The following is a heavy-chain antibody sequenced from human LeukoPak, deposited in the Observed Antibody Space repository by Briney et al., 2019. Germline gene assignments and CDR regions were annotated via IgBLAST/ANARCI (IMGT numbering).Heavy chain of an antibody. V-gene: IGHV4-39*01. Sequence: SETLSLTCTVSGGSISSSSYYWGWIRQPPGKGLKWIGSIYYSGSTYYNPSLKSRVTISVDTSKNQFSLKLSSVTAADTAVYYCARVAGGYPGSWGQGTLVTVSS. CDR1: GGSISSSSYY. CDR3: ARVAGGYPGS. D-gene: IGHD3-22*01. J-gene: IGHJ4*02. CDR2: IYYSGST.